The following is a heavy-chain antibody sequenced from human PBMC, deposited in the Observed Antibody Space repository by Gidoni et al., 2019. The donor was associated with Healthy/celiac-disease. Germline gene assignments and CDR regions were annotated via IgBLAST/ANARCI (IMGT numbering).Heavy chain of an antibody. Sequence: QLQLQESGPGLVKPSETLSLTCTVSGGSISSSSYYWGWIRQPPGKGLEWIGSIFYSGSTYYNPSLKSRVTISVDTSKNQFSLKLSSVTAADTAVYYCARHYSSGWSCFDYWGQGTLVTVSS. J-gene: IGHJ4*02. D-gene: IGHD6-19*01. CDR2: IFYSGST. CDR3: ARHYSSGWSCFDY. V-gene: IGHV4-39*01. CDR1: GGSISSSSYY.